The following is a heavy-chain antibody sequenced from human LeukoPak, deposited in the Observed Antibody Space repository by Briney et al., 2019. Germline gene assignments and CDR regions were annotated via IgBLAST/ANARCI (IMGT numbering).Heavy chain of an antibody. CDR1: GNTFTGYY. J-gene: IGHJ5*02. V-gene: IGHV1-2*02. Sequence: ASVKVSCKASGNTFTGYYMHWVRQAPGQGLEWMGWINPDSGGTNYAEKFQGRVTMTRDTSISTAYMELSRLRSGDTAVYYCARGGPPKTWIQLWGWFDPWGQGTLVTVSS. CDR2: INPDSGGT. D-gene: IGHD5-18*01. CDR3: ARGGPPKTWIQLWGWFDP.